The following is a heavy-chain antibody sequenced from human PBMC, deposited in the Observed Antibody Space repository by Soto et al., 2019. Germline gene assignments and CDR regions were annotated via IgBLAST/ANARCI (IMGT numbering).Heavy chain of an antibody. V-gene: IGHV6-1*01. CDR2: TYYRSKWYN. CDR1: VDRVSSNRAA. J-gene: IGHJ4*02. CDR3: ARTKSVFDY. Sequence: NRSLTCESCVDRVSSNRAAWYWLRESLSRRLEWMGRTYYRSKWYNEYAVSVKSRITINPYTSKNQFPLQLNSVTTEDTAVYYCARTKSVFDYWGQGTLVTFSS.